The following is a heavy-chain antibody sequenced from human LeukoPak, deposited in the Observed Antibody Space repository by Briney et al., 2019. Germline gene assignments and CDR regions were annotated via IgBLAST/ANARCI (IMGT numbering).Heavy chain of an antibody. Sequence: PSETLSLTCTVSGGSISSYYWIWIRQPAGKGLEWIGRIYTSGSTNYNPSLKSRVTMSVDTSKNQVSLKLRSVTDADTAVYNCARGGRGKAVDFDFWGQGTLVTVSS. CDR1: GGSISSYY. CDR2: IYTSGST. D-gene: IGHD6-19*01. CDR3: ARGGRGKAVDFDF. J-gene: IGHJ4*02. V-gene: IGHV4-4*07.